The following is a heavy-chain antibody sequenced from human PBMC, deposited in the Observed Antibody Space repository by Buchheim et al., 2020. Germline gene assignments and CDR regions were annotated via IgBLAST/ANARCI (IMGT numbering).Heavy chain of an antibody. CDR1: GGSISSYY. CDR2: IYYSGST. D-gene: IGHD3-3*01. J-gene: IGHJ5*02. Sequence: QVQLQESGPGLVKPSETLSLTCTVSGGSISSYYWSWIRQPPGKGLEWIGYIYYSGSTNYNPSLKSRVTISVDTSKNQFSLKLSSVTAADTAVYYCARVHYDFWSGYLETYNNWFDPWGQGTL. CDR3: ARVHYDFWSGYLETYNNWFDP. V-gene: IGHV4-59*01.